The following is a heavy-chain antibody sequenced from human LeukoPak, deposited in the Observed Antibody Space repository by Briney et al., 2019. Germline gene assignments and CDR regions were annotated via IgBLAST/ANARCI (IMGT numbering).Heavy chain of an antibody. Sequence: GRSLRLSCAASGFTFSSYGMHWVRQAPGKGLEWVAVISYDGSNKYYADSVKGRFTISRDNSKNTLYLQMNSLRVEDTAVYYCARNGLGATTPNFDYWGQGTLVTVSS. D-gene: IGHD1-26*01. V-gene: IGHV3-30*03. CDR2: ISYDGSNK. J-gene: IGHJ4*02. CDR1: GFTFSSYG. CDR3: ARNGLGATTPNFDY.